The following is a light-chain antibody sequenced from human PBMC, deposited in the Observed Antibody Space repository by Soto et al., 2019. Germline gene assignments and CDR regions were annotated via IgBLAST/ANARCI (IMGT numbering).Light chain of an antibody. Sequence: QSSLTHPASLSGSPGQSITISCTGTSSDVGIYNLVSWYQQHPGKAPKLMIYEGSKRPSGVSNRFSGSKSGNTASLTVPGLQADDEADYYCCSSAGASTYVFGSGSKVTVL. V-gene: IGLV2-23*01. CDR1: SSDVGIYNL. CDR3: CSSAGASTYV. CDR2: EGS. J-gene: IGLJ1*01.